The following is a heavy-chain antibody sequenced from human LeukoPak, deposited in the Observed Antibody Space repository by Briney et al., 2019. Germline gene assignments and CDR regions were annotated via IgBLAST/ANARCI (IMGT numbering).Heavy chain of an antibody. V-gene: IGHV4-59*01. CDR3: ARLSFLSESGYSSRWSSYYYYYMAV. CDR1: GGSISSYY. Sequence: SETLSLTCTVSGGSISSYYWSWIRQPPGKGLEWIWYIYYSGSTNYNPSLKSRVTISVDTSKNQFSLKLSSVTAADTAVYYCARLSFLSESGYSSRWSSYYYYYMAVWGKGTTVTVSS. J-gene: IGHJ6*03. CDR2: IYYSGST. D-gene: IGHD6-13*01.